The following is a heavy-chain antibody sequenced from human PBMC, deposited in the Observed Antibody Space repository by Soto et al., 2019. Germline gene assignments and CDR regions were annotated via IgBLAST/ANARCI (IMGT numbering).Heavy chain of an antibody. CDR2: IRQDESEK. CDR1: GFTFGRHW. CDR3: TRAALGTNARVDX. Sequence: GGSLRLSCAASGFTFGRHWMSWVRQAPGKGLEWVANIRQDESEKYYVDSVKGRFTISRDNARNSLHLQMNSLRAEDTAVYYCTRAALGTNARVDXWGQGALVTVSS. V-gene: IGHV3-7*04. J-gene: IGHJ4*02.